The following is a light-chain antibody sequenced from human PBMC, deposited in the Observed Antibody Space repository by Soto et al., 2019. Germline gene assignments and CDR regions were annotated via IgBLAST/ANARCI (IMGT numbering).Light chain of an antibody. V-gene: IGKV1-27*01. J-gene: IGKJ3*01. CDR2: AAS. CDR1: QGISSS. Sequence: DIPMTQSPSSLSASVGDRVTITCRASQGISSSLAWYQQKPGNAPKLLIYAASTLQSGVPSRFSGSGSDTDFTLTISSLQPEDFATYYCEKYDSVPWTFGPGTKVEIK. CDR3: EKYDSVPWT.